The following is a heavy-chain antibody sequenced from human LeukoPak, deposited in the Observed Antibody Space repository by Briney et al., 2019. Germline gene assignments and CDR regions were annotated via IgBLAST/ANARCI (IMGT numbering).Heavy chain of an antibody. CDR1: GYTFTGYY. V-gene: IGHV1-2*02. Sequence: ASVKVSCKASGYTFTGYYMHWVRQAPGQGLEWMGWINPNSGGTNYAQKFQGRVTTTRDTSISTAYMELSRLRSDDTAVYYCVRIAATQDYWGQGTLVTVSS. D-gene: IGHD2-15*01. J-gene: IGHJ4*02. CDR3: VRIAATQDY. CDR2: INPNSGGT.